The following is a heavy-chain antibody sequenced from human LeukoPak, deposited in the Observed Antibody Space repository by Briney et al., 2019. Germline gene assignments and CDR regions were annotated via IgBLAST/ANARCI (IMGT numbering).Heavy chain of an antibody. D-gene: IGHD1-1*01. J-gene: IGHJ6*02. CDR3: ARDPQGGTPPYYYGMDV. Sequence: GGSLRLSCAASGLSFSSYWMSWFRQAPGKGLEWVAVIWYDGSNKYYADSVKGRFTISRDNSKNTLYLQMNSLRAEDTAVYYCARDPQGGTPPYYYGMDVWGQGTTVTVSS. CDR1: GLSFSSYW. CDR2: IWYDGSNK. V-gene: IGHV3-33*08.